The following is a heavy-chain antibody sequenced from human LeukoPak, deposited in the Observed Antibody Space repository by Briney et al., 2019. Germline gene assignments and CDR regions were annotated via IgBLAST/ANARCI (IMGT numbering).Heavy chain of an antibody. CDR2: IYYSGST. D-gene: IGHD3-10*01. CDR1: GGSISSYY. Sequence: PSETLSLTCTVSGGSISSYYWSWIRQPPGKGLEWIGYIYYSGSTNYNPSLKSRVTISVDTSKNQFSLKLSSVTAADTAVYYCARDHRRGSMVRGSRNWFDPWGQGTLVTVSS. V-gene: IGHV4-59*01. CDR3: ARDHRRGSMVRGSRNWFDP. J-gene: IGHJ5*02.